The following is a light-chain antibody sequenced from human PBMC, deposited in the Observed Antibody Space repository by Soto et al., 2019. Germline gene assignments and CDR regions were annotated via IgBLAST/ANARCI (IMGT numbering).Light chain of an antibody. Sequence: EIVMTQSPATLSVSPGERASLSCRASQSVSSDLAWYQQKPGQAPRLLFRGASTRATGIPDRFTATGSGTEFTLTISSLQSEDFAVYYCQQYNQWPRTFGQGTKLDIK. CDR1: QSVSSD. V-gene: IGKV3D-15*01. J-gene: IGKJ2*02. CDR3: QQYNQWPRT. CDR2: GAS.